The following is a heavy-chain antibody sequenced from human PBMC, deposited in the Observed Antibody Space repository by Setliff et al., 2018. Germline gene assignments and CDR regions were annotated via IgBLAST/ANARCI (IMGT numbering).Heavy chain of an antibody. V-gene: IGHV1-18*01. CDR1: GYTFSNYG. D-gene: IGHD6-19*01. Sequence: GASVKVSCKASGYTFSNYGITWVRQAPGQGLEWMGWVSTYNGDTNYAQKFRGRVTMTTDISTSTVYMELRTLRSDDTAVYYCARRPIALAGYRKGAFDIWGQGTMVTVSS. J-gene: IGHJ3*02. CDR2: VSTYNGDT. CDR3: ARRPIALAGYRKGAFDI.